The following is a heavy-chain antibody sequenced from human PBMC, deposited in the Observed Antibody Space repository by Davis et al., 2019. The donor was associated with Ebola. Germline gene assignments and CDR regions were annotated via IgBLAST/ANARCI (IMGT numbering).Heavy chain of an antibody. CDR3: ARVLLWFGEFTTWYFDL. V-gene: IGHV3-13*01. CDR2: IGTAGDT. J-gene: IGHJ2*01. CDR1: GFTFSSYD. D-gene: IGHD3-10*01. Sequence: GESLKISCAASGFTFSSYDMHWVRQATGKGLEWVSAIGTAGDTYYPGSVKGRFTISRHNSKNTLYLQMNSLRAEDTAVYYCARVLLWFGEFTTWYFDLWGRGTLVTVSS.